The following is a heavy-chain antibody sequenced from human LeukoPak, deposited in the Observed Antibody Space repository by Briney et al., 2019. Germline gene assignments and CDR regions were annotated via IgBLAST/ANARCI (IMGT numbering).Heavy chain of an antibody. CDR1: GGSISSGGYY. CDR3: ATSYGDYGLYLDY. Sequence: SQTLSLTCTVSGGSISSGGYYWSWIRQHPGKGLEWIGYIYYSGSTYYNPSLKSRVTISLDTSKNQFSLKLSSVTAADTAVYYCATSYGDYGLYLDYWGQGTLVTVSS. V-gene: IGHV4-31*03. D-gene: IGHD4-17*01. J-gene: IGHJ4*02. CDR2: IYYSGST.